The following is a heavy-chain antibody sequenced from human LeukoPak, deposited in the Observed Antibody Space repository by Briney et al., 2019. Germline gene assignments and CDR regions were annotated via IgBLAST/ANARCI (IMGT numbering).Heavy chain of an antibody. V-gene: IGHV3-30-3*01. CDR3: ASVGVSGWYYFDY. CDR2: ISYDGSDK. CDR1: GFTFSSYA. Sequence: QSGRSLRLSCAASGFTFSSYAMHWVCQAPGKGLEWVAVISYDGSDKYYADSVKGRFTISRDNSKNTLYLQMNSLRAEDTAVYYCASVGVSGWYYFDYWGQGTLVTVSS. D-gene: IGHD6-19*01. J-gene: IGHJ4*02.